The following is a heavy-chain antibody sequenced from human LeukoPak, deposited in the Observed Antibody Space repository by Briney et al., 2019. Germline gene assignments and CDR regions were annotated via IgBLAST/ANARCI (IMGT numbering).Heavy chain of an antibody. V-gene: IGHV4-39*02. CDR3: ARDGGLSPRVTTSPFDY. J-gene: IGHJ4*02. Sequence: SETLSLTCTVSGGSINSSDYYWGWIRQPPGKGLEWIGSIYHSGSMYASLKSRVTISVDTSKNQFSLKMSSVTAADTAVYYCARDGGLSPRVTTSPFDYWGQGTLVTVSS. CDR2: IYHSGSM. D-gene: IGHD4-17*01. CDR1: GGSINSSDYY.